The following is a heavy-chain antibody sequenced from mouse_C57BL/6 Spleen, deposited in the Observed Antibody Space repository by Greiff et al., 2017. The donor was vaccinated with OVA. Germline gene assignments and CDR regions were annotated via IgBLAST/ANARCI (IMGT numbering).Heavy chain of an antibody. CDR2: IYPRSGNT. CDR1: GYTFTSYG. J-gene: IGHJ2*01. CDR3: AREDLGTTVVLDY. D-gene: IGHD1-1*01. Sequence: VKLMESGAELARPGASVKLSCKASGYTFTSYGISWVKQRTGQGLEWIGEIYPRSGNTYYNEKFKGKATLTADKSSSTAYMELRSLTSEDSAVYFCAREDLGTTVVLDYWGQGTTLTVSS. V-gene: IGHV1-81*01.